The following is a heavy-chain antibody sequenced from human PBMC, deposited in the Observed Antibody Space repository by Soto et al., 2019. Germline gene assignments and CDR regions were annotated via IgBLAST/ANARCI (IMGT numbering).Heavy chain of an antibody. CDR3: ASGEYYYDSSGYYY. Sequence: GGSLRLSCAASGFTFSSYAMHWVRQAPGKGLEWVAVISYDGSNKYYADSVKGRFTISRDNSKNTLYLQMNSLRAEDTAVYYCASGEYYYDSSGYYYQGQGTLVTVSS. D-gene: IGHD3-22*01. V-gene: IGHV3-30-3*01. CDR2: ISYDGSNK. J-gene: IGHJ4*02. CDR1: GFTFSSYA.